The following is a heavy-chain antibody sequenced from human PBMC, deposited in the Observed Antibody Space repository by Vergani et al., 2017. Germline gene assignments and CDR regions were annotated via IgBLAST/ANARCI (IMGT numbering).Heavy chain of an antibody. J-gene: IGHJ4*02. Sequence: QVQLVQSGAEVKKPGASVKVSCKASGYTFTSYAMHWVRQAPGQRLEWMGWINAGNGNTKSSQKFQGRVTITRDTSASTAYMELSSRRSEDTAVYCCARPSSDCSSTSCYKGYFDYWDQGTLVTVSS. CDR3: ARPSSDCSSTSCYKGYFDY. CDR2: INAGNGNT. D-gene: IGHD2-2*02. CDR1: GYTFTSYA. V-gene: IGHV1-3*01.